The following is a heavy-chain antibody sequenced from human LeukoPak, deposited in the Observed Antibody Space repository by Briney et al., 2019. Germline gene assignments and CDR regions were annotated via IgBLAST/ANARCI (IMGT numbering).Heavy chain of an antibody. D-gene: IGHD6-19*01. CDR3: ARDRLYSSGWTPVGY. CDR1: GGSISSSSYY. V-gene: IGHV4-39*07. Sequence: SETLSLTCTVSGGSISSSSYYWGWIRQPPGKGLEWIGSIYYSGSTYYNPSLKSRVTISVDTSKNQFSLKLSSVTAADTAVYYCARDRLYSSGWTPVGYWGQGTLVTVSS. CDR2: IYYSGST. J-gene: IGHJ4*02.